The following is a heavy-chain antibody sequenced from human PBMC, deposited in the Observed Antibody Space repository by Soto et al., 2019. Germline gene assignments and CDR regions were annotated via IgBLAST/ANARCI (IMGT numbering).Heavy chain of an antibody. Sequence: GGSLRLSCAASGFTFSSYAMSWVRQAPGKGLEWVSAISGSGGSTYYADSVKGRFTISRDNSKNTLYLQMNSLRVEDTAVYYCAKTPKYYGPDYGGNSGIYFDYWGQGTLVTVSS. D-gene: IGHD4-17*01. V-gene: IGHV3-23*01. J-gene: IGHJ4*02. CDR3: AKTPKYYGPDYGGNSGIYFDY. CDR1: GFTFSSYA. CDR2: ISGSGGST.